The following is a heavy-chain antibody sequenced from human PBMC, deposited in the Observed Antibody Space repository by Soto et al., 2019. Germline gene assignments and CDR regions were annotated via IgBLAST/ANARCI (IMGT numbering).Heavy chain of an antibody. Sequence: EVQLLESGGGLIQPGGSLRLSCAASGFTFSKYAMSWVRQVPGKGLEWVSSISATGLSRYYADSVKGRFTISRDKSKNTVDLQMNSLSAEDTAGHYCAKIRSTQIPSAGDFDYGGQGITVAV. CDR1: GFTFSKYA. CDR3: AKIRSTQIPSAGDFDY. V-gene: IGHV3-23*01. J-gene: IGHJ4*02. CDR2: ISATGLSR. D-gene: IGHD6-13*01.